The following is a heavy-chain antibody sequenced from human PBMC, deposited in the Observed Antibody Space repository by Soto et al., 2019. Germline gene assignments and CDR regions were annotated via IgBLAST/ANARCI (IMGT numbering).Heavy chain of an antibody. CDR2: INPNSGGT. CDR3: ARVVGIAAFWFDP. CDR1: GYTFTGYY. D-gene: IGHD6-13*01. V-gene: IGHV1-2*02. J-gene: IGHJ5*02. Sequence: VASVKVSCKASGYTFTGYYMHWVRQAPGQGLEWMGWINPNSGGTNYAQKFQGRVTMTRDTSISTAYMELRSLRSDDTAVYYCARVVGIAAFWFDPWGQGTLVTVSS.